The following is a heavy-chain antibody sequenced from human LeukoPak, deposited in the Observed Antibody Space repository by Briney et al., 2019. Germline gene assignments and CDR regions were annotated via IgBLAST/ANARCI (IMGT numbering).Heavy chain of an antibody. CDR2: IRFDGSSR. D-gene: IGHD4-23*01. CDR3: AKDYGGNSDY. CDR1: GFPFSNYG. V-gene: IGHV3-30*02. Sequence: PGGSLRLSCAASGFPFSNYGMHWVRQAPGKGLEWVAFIRFDGSSRYYADSVKGRFTISRDNSKNTLYLQMNSLRAEDTAVYYCAKDYGGNSDYWGQGTLVTVSS. J-gene: IGHJ4*02.